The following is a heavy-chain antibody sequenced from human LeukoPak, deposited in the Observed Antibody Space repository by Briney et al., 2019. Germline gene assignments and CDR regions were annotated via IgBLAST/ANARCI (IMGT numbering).Heavy chain of an antibody. CDR2: ISAYNGST. Sequence: RWASVKVSCKASGYTFTSYGISWVRQAPGQGLEWMGWISAYNGSTNYAQKLQGRVTMTTDTSTSTAYMELRSLRSDDTAVYYCATRGGYCSSTSCYHLNYFDYWGQGTLVTVSS. CDR3: ATRGGYCSSTSCYHLNYFDY. J-gene: IGHJ4*02. D-gene: IGHD2-2*01. V-gene: IGHV1-18*01. CDR1: GYTFTSYG.